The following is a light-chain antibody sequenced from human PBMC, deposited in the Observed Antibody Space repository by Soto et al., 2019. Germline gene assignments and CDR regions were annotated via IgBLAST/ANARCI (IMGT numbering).Light chain of an antibody. CDR3: QQYGSSPT. J-gene: IGKJ4*01. CDR1: QSVSNNY. Sequence: EIVLTQSPGTLSLSPGERATLSCRASQSVSNNYLAWYQKKPGQAPRLLIYDASSRATDIPDRFSGSGSGTDFTLTIIRLEPEDFGVFYCQQYGSSPTFGGGTKVEIK. V-gene: IGKV3-20*01. CDR2: DAS.